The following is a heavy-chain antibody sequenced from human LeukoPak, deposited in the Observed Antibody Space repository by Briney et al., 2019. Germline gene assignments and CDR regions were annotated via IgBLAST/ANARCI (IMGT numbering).Heavy chain of an antibody. CDR2: ISSSSSYI. D-gene: IGHD3-3*01. Sequence: GGSLRLSCAASGFTFSSYSMNWVRQAPGKGLEWVSSISSSSSYICYADSVKGRFTISRDNAKNSLYLQMNSLRAEDTAVYYCARADYDFWSGYYNYYYMDVWGKGTTVTVSS. CDR1: GFTFSSYS. J-gene: IGHJ6*03. V-gene: IGHV3-21*01. CDR3: ARADYDFWSGYYNYYYMDV.